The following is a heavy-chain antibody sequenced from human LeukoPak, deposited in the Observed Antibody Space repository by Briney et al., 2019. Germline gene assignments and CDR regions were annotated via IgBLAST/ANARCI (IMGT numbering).Heavy chain of an antibody. V-gene: IGHV3-30*03. CDR2: ISYDGSNK. CDR3: ARGGPAAGRFDY. CDR1: GFSFSSYG. D-gene: IGHD6-13*01. J-gene: IGHJ4*02. Sequence: PGRSLRLSCAASGFSFSSYGMHWVRQAPGKGLEWVAFISYDGSNKYYADSVKGRFTFSRDNSKNTLYLQMNSLRAEDTAMYYCARGGPAAGRFDYWGQGTLVTVSS.